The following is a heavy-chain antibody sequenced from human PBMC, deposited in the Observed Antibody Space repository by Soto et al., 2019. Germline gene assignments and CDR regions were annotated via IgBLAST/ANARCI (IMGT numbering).Heavy chain of an antibody. V-gene: IGHV1-46*01. D-gene: IGHD6-19*01. CDR2: INPSGGSK. CDR3: ARAYAAVAGLFDY. Sequence: GASVKVSCKASGYTFTSYYMHWVRQAPGQGLEWMGIINPSGGSKSYAQKLKGRVTMTRDTSTSTVYMKLSSLRSEDTAVYYCARAYAAVAGLFDYWGQGTLVTVSS. J-gene: IGHJ4*02. CDR1: GYTFTSYY.